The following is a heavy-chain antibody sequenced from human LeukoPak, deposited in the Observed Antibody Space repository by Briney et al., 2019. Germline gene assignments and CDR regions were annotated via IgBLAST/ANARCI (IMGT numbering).Heavy chain of an antibody. J-gene: IGHJ3*02. Sequence: PSETLSLTCTVSGGSISSYYWSWIRQPPGMGLEWIGYIHYSGSTNHNPSLKGRVTMAVDTSKNHFSLKLSSVTAADTAVYYCARGAYDGSGYYFPFDIWDQGTMVTVSS. CDR2: IHYSGST. D-gene: IGHD3-22*01. V-gene: IGHV4-59*01. CDR3: ARGAYDGSGYYFPFDI. CDR1: GGSISSYY.